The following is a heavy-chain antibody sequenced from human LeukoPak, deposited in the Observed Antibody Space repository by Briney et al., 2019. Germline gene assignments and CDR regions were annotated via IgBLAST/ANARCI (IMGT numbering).Heavy chain of an antibody. V-gene: IGHV4-31*03. J-gene: IGHJ4*02. D-gene: IGHD3-10*01. CDR3: ARGFVFLDF. Sequence: SETLSLTCTVSGGSIGGGGYYWTWIRQHPGKGLEWIGYIYYSGLTYYNPSLKSRITISVDASKNQFSLKLTSVTAADTAVYFCARGFVFLDFWGQGTLVTVSS. CDR1: GGSIGGGGYY. CDR2: IYYSGLT.